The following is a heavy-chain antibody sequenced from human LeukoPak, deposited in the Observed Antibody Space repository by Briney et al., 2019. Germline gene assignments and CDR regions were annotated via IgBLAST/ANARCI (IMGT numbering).Heavy chain of an antibody. Sequence: PGGSLRLSCAASGFTFGSYAMSWVRQAPGKGLEWVSAISGSGGSTYYADSVKGRFTISRDNSKNTLYLQMNSLRAEDTAVYYCAKDVRSGMYSSFDYWGQGTLVTVSS. CDR1: GFTFGSYA. D-gene: IGHD1-26*01. CDR2: ISGSGGST. V-gene: IGHV3-23*01. CDR3: AKDVRSGMYSSFDY. J-gene: IGHJ4*02.